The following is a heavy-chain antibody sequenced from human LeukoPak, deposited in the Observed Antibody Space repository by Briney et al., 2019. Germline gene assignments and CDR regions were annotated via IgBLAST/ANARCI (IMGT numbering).Heavy chain of an antibody. CDR3: ARGRVKGKFDY. CDR2: INYRGST. J-gene: IGHJ4*02. CDR1: GGSFSGYD. V-gene: IGHV4-34*01. D-gene: IGHD3-10*01. Sequence: PSETLSLTCAVFGGSFSGYDWTWIRQPPGKSLEWIGEINYRGSTNYNPSLKGRVTMSVDTSKNQFSLNLNSVTATDTAVYYCARGRVKGKFDYWGQGTLVTVSS.